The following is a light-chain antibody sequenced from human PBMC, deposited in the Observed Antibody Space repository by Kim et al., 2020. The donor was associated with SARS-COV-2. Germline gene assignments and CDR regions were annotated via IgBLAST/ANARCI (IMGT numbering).Light chain of an antibody. Sequence: EIVMTQSPATLSVSPGDRATLSCRASQTINTNLAWYQQKPGQAPSLLMYDASARARGVPARFSGSGSGTEFTLSISSVQSEDFAMYYCQQYTDWPPYTFGQGTKLEL. CDR3: QQYTDWPPYT. V-gene: IGKV3-15*01. J-gene: IGKJ2*01. CDR2: DAS. CDR1: QTINTN.